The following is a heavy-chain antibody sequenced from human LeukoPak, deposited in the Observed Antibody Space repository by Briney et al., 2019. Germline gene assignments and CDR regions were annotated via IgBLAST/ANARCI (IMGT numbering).Heavy chain of an antibody. J-gene: IGHJ5*02. CDR3: ARDTGYSRRPGGFGFDP. CDR2: YYTGTT. V-gene: IGHV4-59*12. D-gene: IGHD6-13*01. Sequence: YYTGTTDYNPSLKSRVTMSVDASKNQFSLKLTSVTAADTAVYYCARDTGYSRRPGGFGFDPWGQGTLVTVSS.